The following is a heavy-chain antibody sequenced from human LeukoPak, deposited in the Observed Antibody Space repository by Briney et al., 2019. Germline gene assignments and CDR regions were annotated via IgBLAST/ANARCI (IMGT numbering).Heavy chain of an antibody. V-gene: IGHV3-7*01. Sequence: GGSLRLSCAASGFTFSSYWMSWVRQAPGKGLEWVANIKQDGSEKYYVDSVKGRFTISRDNAKNSLYLQMNSLRAEDTAVYYCARDLQIVVVPAASPHNWFDPWGQGTLVTVSS. CDR2: IKQDGSEK. J-gene: IGHJ5*02. CDR3: ARDLQIVVVPAASPHNWFDP. D-gene: IGHD2-2*01. CDR1: GFTFSSYW.